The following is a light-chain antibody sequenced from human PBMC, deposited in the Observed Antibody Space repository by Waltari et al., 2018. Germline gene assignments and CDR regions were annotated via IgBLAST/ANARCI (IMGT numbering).Light chain of an antibody. J-gene: IGKJ1*01. CDR3: LQVNSFPRT. V-gene: IGKV1-12*01. CDR1: QGISSR. CDR2: DAS. Sequence: DLQMTQSPSSVSASVGDKVTPTSRASQGISSRLAWYQQKPGKAPKLLIYDASSLHSGVPSRFSGSGSGTDFTLTIRSLQPEDFATYYCLQVNSFPRTFGQGTKVEVK.